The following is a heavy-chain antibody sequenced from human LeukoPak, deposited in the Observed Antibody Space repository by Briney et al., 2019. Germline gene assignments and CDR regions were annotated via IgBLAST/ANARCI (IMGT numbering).Heavy chain of an antibody. D-gene: IGHD3-10*01. V-gene: IGHV3-53*04. CDR1: GIPDSSNY. CDR2: IYSGGST. Sequence: GGPRIRSSAPSGIPDSSNYMSWVRQAPGKGLQWVAVIYSGGSTYYADSVKCRFTTSRHNSKNTLYLQMNSMRAEDTAVYYCAREGSTMASGLGPAYYYYGMDVWGQGTTVTVSS. J-gene: IGHJ6*02. CDR3: AREGSTMASGLGPAYYYYGMDV.